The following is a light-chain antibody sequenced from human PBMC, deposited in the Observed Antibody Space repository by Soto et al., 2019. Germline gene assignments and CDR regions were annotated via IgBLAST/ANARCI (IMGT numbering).Light chain of an antibody. V-gene: IGKV3-11*01. CDR2: DTS. J-gene: IGKJ4*01. Sequence: EIVLTQSPATLFLSPGERATLSCRASQSVRSYLAWYQQKPGQAPRVLIYDTSNRATGIPARFSGSGSGTDFTLTISSLEPEDFAVYYCQQRNNWPLLTFGGGTRVEIK. CDR3: QQRNNWPLLT. CDR1: QSVRSY.